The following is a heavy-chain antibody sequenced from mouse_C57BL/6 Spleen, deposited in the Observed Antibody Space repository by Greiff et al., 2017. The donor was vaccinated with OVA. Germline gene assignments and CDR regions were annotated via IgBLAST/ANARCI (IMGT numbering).Heavy chain of an antibody. Sequence: EVQLVESGGGLVQPGGSLKLSCAASGFTFSDYYMYWVRQTPEKRLEWVAYISNGGGSTYYPDTVKGRFTISRDNAKNTLYLQMSRLKSEDTAMYYCARHRTGTLDYWGQGTTLTVSS. CDR2: ISNGGGST. CDR1: GFTFSDYY. D-gene: IGHD4-1*01. V-gene: IGHV5-12*01. CDR3: ARHRTGTLDY. J-gene: IGHJ2*01.